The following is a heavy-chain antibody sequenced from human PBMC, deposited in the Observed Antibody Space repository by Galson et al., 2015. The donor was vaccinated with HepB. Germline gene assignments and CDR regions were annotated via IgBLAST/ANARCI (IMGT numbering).Heavy chain of an antibody. CDR1: GFTFSSYA. V-gene: IGHV3-23*01. CDR2: ISGSGGST. D-gene: IGHD3-9*01. J-gene: IGHJ4*02. Sequence: SLRLSCAASGFTFSSYAMSWVRQAPEKGLEWVSAISGSGGSTYYADSVKGRFTISRDNSKNTLYLQMNSLRAEDTAVYYCAKAVTYYDILTGYQKYYFDYWGQGTLVTVSS. CDR3: AKAVTYYDILTGYQKYYFDY.